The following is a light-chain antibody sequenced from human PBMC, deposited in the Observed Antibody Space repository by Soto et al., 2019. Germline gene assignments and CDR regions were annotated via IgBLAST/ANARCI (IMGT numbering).Light chain of an antibody. Sequence: QSVLTQPPSVSGAPGQRVTISCTGSISNIGAGYDVHWYQQRPGTAPKLLIFGNINRPSGVPDRFSGSKSGTSASLAITGLQAEDEGDYYCQSYDSTLSASYVFGTGTKVNVL. J-gene: IGLJ1*01. CDR2: GNI. CDR1: ISNIGAGYD. CDR3: QSYDSTLSASYV. V-gene: IGLV1-40*01.